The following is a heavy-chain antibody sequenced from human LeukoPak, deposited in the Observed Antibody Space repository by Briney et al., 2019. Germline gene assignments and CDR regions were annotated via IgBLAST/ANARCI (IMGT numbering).Heavy chain of an antibody. CDR3: TRGGQTSSWFWVD. Sequence: PGGSLRLSCAASGFTFSSYAMSWVRQAPGKGLEWVANIKQHGSEKYYVDSVKGRFTISRDDAKNSLYLQMNSLRDEDTAVYYCTRGGQTSSWFWVDWGQGTLVTVSS. J-gene: IGHJ4*02. D-gene: IGHD6-13*01. CDR2: IKQHGSEK. V-gene: IGHV3-7*01. CDR1: GFTFSSYA.